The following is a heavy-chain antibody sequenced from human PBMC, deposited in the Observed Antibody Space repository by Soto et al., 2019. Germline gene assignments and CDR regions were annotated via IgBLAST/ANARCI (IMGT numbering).Heavy chain of an antibody. CDR1: GFTFSSYA. J-gene: IGHJ2*01. CDR2: ISGSGGST. D-gene: IGHD3-22*01. Sequence: EVQLLESGGGLVQPGGSLRLSCAASGFTFSSYAMSWVRQAPGKGLEWVSAISGSGGSTYYADSVKGRFTISRDNSKNTLYLQMNSLRAEDTAVYYCARGRYYDSSGLWYFDLWGRGTLVTVSS. V-gene: IGHV3-23*01. CDR3: ARGRYYDSSGLWYFDL.